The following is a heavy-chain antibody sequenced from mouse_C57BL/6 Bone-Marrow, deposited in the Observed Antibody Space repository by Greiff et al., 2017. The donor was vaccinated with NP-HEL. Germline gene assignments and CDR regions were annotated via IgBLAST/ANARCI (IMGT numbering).Heavy chain of an antibody. J-gene: IGHJ3*01. D-gene: IGHD1-1*01. Sequence: VKLMESGPGLVQPSQSLSITCTVSGFSLTSYGVHWVRQSPGKGLEWLGVIWSGGSTDYNAAFISRLSISKDNSKSQVFFKMNSLQADDTAIYYCAFYGAWFAYWGQGTLVTVSA. CDR2: IWSGGST. CDR3: AFYGAWFAY. CDR1: GFSLTSYG. V-gene: IGHV2-2*01.